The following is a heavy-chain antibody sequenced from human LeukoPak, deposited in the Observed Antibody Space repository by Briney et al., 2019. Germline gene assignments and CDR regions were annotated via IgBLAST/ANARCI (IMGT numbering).Heavy chain of an antibody. D-gene: IGHD3-22*01. Sequence: GGSLRLSCAASGFTFSSYWMHWVRQAPGKGLVWVSRINSDGSSTSYADSVKGRFTISRDNSKKTLYLQMNSLRAEDTAVYYCARDPRGPTGYDSSGRDSFDYWGQGTLVTVSS. CDR3: ARDPRGPTGYDSSGRDSFDY. J-gene: IGHJ4*02. V-gene: IGHV3-74*01. CDR1: GFTFSSYW. CDR2: INSDGSST.